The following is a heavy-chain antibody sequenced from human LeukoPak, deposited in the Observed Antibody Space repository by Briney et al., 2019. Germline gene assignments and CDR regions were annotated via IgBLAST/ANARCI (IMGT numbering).Heavy chain of an antibody. Sequence: GGSLRLSCAASGFTFSSYEMNWVRQAPGKGLEWVSYISSSGSTIYYADSVKGRFTISRDNAKNSLYLQMNSLRAEDTAVYYCAAAGYSGYDPDPFDYWGQGTLVTVSS. V-gene: IGHV3-48*03. CDR1: GFTFSSYE. CDR2: ISSSGSTI. CDR3: AAAGYSGYDPDPFDY. D-gene: IGHD5-12*01. J-gene: IGHJ4*02.